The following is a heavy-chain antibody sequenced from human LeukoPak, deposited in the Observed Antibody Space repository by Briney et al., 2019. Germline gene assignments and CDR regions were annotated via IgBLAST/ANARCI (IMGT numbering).Heavy chain of an antibody. Sequence: GGSLRLSCAASGFTFSASAIHWVRQASGKGLEWVGRIRSKANSYATAYGASVKGRFTISRDDSKNTAYLQMNSPKTEDTAVYYCAHSNYVTNWFDPWGQGTLVTVSS. V-gene: IGHV3-73*01. D-gene: IGHD4-11*01. CDR3: AHSNYVTNWFDP. CDR1: GFTFSASA. CDR2: IRSKANSYAT. J-gene: IGHJ5*02.